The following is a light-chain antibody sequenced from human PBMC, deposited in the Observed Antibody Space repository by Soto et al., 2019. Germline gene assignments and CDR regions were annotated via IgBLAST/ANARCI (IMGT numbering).Light chain of an antibody. CDR2: KAS. CDR3: QQYNSYRT. J-gene: IGKJ1*01. V-gene: IGKV1-5*03. Sequence: DLQMTQSPSTLSASVGDRVTITCRASQSISSWLAWYQQKPGKAPKLLIYKASSLESGVPSRFSGSGSGTEFTLTISSLQPDDFATYDCQQYNSYRTFGQGTKVDIK. CDR1: QSISSW.